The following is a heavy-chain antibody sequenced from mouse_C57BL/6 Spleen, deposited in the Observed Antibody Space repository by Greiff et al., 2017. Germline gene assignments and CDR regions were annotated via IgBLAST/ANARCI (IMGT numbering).Heavy chain of an antibody. CDR1: GFTFSDAW. Sequence: DVMLVESGGGLVQPGGSMKLSCAASGFTFSDAWMDWVRQSPEKGLEWVAEIRNKANNHATYYAESVKGRFTISRDDSKSSIYLQMNSLIAEDTGIDYCTRLGTTARYAMDYWGQGTSVTVSS. CDR2: IRNKANNHAT. CDR3: TRLGTTARYAMDY. J-gene: IGHJ4*01. V-gene: IGHV6-6*01. D-gene: IGHD1-2*01.